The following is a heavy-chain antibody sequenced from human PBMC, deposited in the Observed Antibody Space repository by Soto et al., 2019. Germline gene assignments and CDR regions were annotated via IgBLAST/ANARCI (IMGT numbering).Heavy chain of an antibody. D-gene: IGHD3-22*01. J-gene: IGHJ6*02. CDR1: GYTFASYA. Sequence: SVKVSCKASGYTFASYAMHWVRQAPGQRLEWMGWINAGNGNTKYSQKFQGRVTITRDTSASTAYMELSSLRSEDTAVYYCAREPIITMIVVVITASSPYYGMDVWGQGTTVTVSS. CDR2: INAGNGNT. CDR3: AREPIITMIVVVITASSPYYGMDV. V-gene: IGHV1-3*01.